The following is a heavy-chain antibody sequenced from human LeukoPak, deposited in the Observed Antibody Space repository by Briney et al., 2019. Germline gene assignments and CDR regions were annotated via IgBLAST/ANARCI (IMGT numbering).Heavy chain of an antibody. CDR1: GFTFSSYG. CDR3: AREKYDFWSGYPFDY. V-gene: IGHV3-30*02. D-gene: IGHD3-3*01. Sequence: GGSLRLSCAASGFTFSSYGMHWVRQAPGKGLEWVAFIRYDGSNKYYADSVKGRFTISRDNSKNSLYLQMNSLRAEDTAVYYCAREKYDFWSGYPFDYWGQGTLVTVSS. CDR2: IRYDGSNK. J-gene: IGHJ4*02.